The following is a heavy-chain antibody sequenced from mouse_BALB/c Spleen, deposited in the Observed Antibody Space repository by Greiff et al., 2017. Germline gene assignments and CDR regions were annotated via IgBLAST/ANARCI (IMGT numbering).Heavy chain of an antibody. Sequence: DVKLQESGAELVKPGASVKLSCTASGFNIKDTYMHWVKQRPEQGLEWIGRIDPANGNTKYDPKFQGKATITADTSSNTAYLQLSSLTSEDTAVYYCARYDYDYAMDYWGQGTSVTVSS. CDR1: GFNIKDTY. J-gene: IGHJ4*01. CDR2: IDPANGNT. CDR3: ARYDYDYAMDY. V-gene: IGHV14-3*02. D-gene: IGHD2-4*01.